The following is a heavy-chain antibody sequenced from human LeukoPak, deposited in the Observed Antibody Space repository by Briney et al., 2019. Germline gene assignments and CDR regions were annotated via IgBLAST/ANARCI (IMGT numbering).Heavy chain of an antibody. D-gene: IGHD2-8*01. Sequence: ASVKVSCKASGYTFTKYAMHWVRQAPGQRLEWMGWINTVNGNTKYSQKFQGRVTITRNTSLSTAYMELSSLRSEDTAVYYCARIPPGGTSPPDYWGQGTLVTVSS. V-gene: IGHV1-3*04. CDR3: ARIPPGGTSPPDY. CDR2: INTVNGNT. CDR1: GYTFTKYA. J-gene: IGHJ4*02.